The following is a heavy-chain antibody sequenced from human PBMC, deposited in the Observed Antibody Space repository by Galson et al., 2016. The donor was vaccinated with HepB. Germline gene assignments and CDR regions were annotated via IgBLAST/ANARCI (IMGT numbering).Heavy chain of an antibody. J-gene: IGHJ5*02. Sequence: SLRLSCAASGFTFENYAMHWVRQVPGKGLEWVSSITWNCGSKGYADSVKGRFTISRDNAKNSLYLQMNSLRPEDTALYYCAKGFYGDFPSWFDPWGQGTLVTVSS. CDR1: GFTFENYA. CDR3: AKGFYGDFPSWFDP. CDR2: ITWNCGSK. D-gene: IGHD4-17*01. V-gene: IGHV3-9*01.